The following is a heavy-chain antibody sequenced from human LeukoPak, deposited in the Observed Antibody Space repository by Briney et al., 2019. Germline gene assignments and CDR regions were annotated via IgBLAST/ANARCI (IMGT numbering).Heavy chain of an antibody. Sequence: GGSLRLSCAASGFTFSSYGMHWVRQAPGKGLEWVAVIWYDGSNKYYADSVKGRFTISRDNSKNTLYLQMNSLRAEDTAVYYCAKVRVRDYYGSGSPEYYFDYWGQGTLVTVSS. CDR2: IWYDGSNK. J-gene: IGHJ4*02. CDR1: GFTFSSYG. D-gene: IGHD3-10*01. V-gene: IGHV3-33*06. CDR3: AKVRVRDYYGSGSPEYYFDY.